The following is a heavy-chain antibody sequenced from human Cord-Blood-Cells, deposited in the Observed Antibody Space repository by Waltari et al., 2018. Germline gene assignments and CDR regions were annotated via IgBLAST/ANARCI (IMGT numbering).Heavy chain of an antibody. CDR1: GDSVSSNSAA. CDR3: ARDASIVGATTDAFDI. Sequence: QVQLQQSGPGMVKPSQTLSLTCAISGDSVSSNSAAWNWIRQSPSRGLEWLGMTYYRTKWYNDYAVSVKSRITINPDTSKNQFSLQLNSVTPEDTAVYYCARDASIVGATTDAFDIWGQGTMVTVSS. J-gene: IGHJ3*02. V-gene: IGHV6-1*01. CDR2: TYYRTKWYN. D-gene: IGHD1-26*01.